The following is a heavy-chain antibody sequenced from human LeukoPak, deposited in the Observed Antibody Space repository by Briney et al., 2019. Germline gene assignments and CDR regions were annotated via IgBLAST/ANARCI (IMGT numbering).Heavy chain of an antibody. D-gene: IGHD6-19*01. CDR2: ISSNTLYI. J-gene: IGHJ4*02. Sequence: PGGSLRLSCTASGFTFTDYTMNWVRQTPGKGLEWVSSISSNTLYIYYADSVKGRFTISRDNAKNSLFLQMKSLRAEVTAVYYCARDSYSSGWYTDYWGQGILVTVSS. V-gene: IGHV3-21*04. CDR3: ARDSYSSGWYTDY. CDR1: GFTFTDYT.